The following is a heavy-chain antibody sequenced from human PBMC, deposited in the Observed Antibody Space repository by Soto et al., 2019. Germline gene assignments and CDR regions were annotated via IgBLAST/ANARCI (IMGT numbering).Heavy chain of an antibody. D-gene: IGHD1-26*01. Sequence: QITLKESGPTLVKPTQTLTLTCTFSGFSLSTSGVGVGWIRQPPGKALEWLALIYWDDDKRYSPSLKSRLTXTXXTSKNQVVLTMTNMDPVDTATYYCARKVGATTFDYWGQGTLVTVSS. V-gene: IGHV2-5*02. CDR2: IYWDDDK. CDR3: ARKVGATTFDY. J-gene: IGHJ4*02. CDR1: GFSLSTSGVG.